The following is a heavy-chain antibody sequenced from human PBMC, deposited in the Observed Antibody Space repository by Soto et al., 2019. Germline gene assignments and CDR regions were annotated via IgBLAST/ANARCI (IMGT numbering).Heavy chain of an antibody. Sequence: SETLSLTCAAYGGSFSGYYWSWIRQPPGKGLEWIGEINHSGSTNYNPSLKSRVTISVDTSKNQFSLKLSSVTAADTAVYYCARGSGLSFGDQRSPFDYWGQGTLVTVSS. CDR2: INHSGST. J-gene: IGHJ4*02. V-gene: IGHV4-34*01. CDR3: ARGSGLSFGDQRSPFDY. D-gene: IGHD4-17*01. CDR1: GGSFSGYY.